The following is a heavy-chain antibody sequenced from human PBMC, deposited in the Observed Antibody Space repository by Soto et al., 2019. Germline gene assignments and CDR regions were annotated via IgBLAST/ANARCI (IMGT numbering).Heavy chain of an antibody. CDR1: GFIFSAYG. CDR2: INYDGSSK. Sequence: QVHLVESGGGAVQAGRSLRVACATSGFIFSAYGMRWVRQAPGKGLEWVAFINYDGSSKFYGDSVKGRFTVSRDNSKNTLFLQLNSLRGEDTATYYCAGCKQKVIQGAMDVWGPGATVTVTS. V-gene: IGHV3-33*01. CDR3: AGCKQKVIQGAMDV. J-gene: IGHJ6*02. D-gene: IGHD2-21*01.